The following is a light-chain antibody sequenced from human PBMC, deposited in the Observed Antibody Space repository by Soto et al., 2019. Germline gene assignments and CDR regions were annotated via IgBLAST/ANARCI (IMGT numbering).Light chain of an antibody. CDR2: GAS. V-gene: IGKV3-15*01. CDR1: QSVSSN. CDR3: QHYNNWPPRT. Sequence: EVVMTQSPVTPSVSPGERATLSCRASQSVSSNLAWYQQKPGQTPRLLIYGASTRATGIPARFSGSGSGTEFTLTISGLQSEDFAVYYCQHYNNWPPRTFGQGTKVEIK. J-gene: IGKJ1*01.